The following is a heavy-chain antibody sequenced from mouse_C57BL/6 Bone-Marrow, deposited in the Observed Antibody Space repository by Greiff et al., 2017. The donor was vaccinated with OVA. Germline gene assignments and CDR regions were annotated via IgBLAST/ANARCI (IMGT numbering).Heavy chain of an antibody. Sequence: EVQLVESGAELVRPGASVKLSCTASGFNIKDDYMHWVKQRPEQGLEWIGWIDPENGDTEYASKFQGKATITADTSSNTAYLQLSSLTSEDTAVYYCTTNSMGWYFDVWGTGTTVTVSS. D-gene: IGHD1-1*02. V-gene: IGHV14-4*01. CDR3: TTNSMGWYFDV. CDR1: GFNIKDDY. CDR2: IDPENGDT. J-gene: IGHJ1*03.